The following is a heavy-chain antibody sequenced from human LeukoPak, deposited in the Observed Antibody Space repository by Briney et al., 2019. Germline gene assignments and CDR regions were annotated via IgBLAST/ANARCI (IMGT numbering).Heavy chain of an antibody. CDR1: GYTFTGYY. V-gene: IGHV1-2*02. CDR3: ARGRDYDFWSGYYSNWFDP. D-gene: IGHD3-3*01. J-gene: IGHJ5*02. Sequence: GASVKVSCKASGYTFTGYYMHWVRQAPGQGLEWMGWINPNSGGTNCAQKFQGRVTMTRDTSISTAYMELSRLRSDDTAVYYCARGRDYDFWSGYYSNWFDPWGQGTLVTVSS. CDR2: INPNSGGT.